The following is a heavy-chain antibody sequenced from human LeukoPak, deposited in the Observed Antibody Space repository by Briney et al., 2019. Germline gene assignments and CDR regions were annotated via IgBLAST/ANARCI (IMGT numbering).Heavy chain of an antibody. J-gene: IGHJ5*02. CDR2: IYHSGST. CDR1: GGSISSYY. V-gene: IGHV4-38-2*02. D-gene: IGHD6-19*01. CDR3: ARVGIAVAGSHNWFDP. Sequence: SETLSLTCTVSGGSISSYYWSWIRQPPGKGLEWIGSIYHSGSTYYNPSLKSRVTISVDTSKNQFSLKLSSVTAADTAVYYCARVGIAVAGSHNWFDPWGQGTLVTVSS.